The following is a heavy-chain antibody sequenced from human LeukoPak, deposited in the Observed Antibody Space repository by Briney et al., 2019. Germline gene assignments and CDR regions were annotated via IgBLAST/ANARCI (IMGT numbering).Heavy chain of an antibody. Sequence: GGSLILSCAASGFTFSSYAMSWVRQAPGKGLEWVSAISGSGGSTYYADSVKGRFTISRDNSKNTLYLQMNSLRAEDTAVYYCAKDDDYGDYYDYWGQGTLVTVSS. CDR2: ISGSGGST. CDR1: GFTFSSYA. J-gene: IGHJ4*02. CDR3: AKDDDYGDYYDY. D-gene: IGHD4-17*01. V-gene: IGHV3-23*01.